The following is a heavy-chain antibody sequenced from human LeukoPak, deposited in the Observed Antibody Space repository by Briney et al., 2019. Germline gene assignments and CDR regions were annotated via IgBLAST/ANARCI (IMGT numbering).Heavy chain of an antibody. CDR2: ISGSGSYI. Sequence: GGSLRLSCAASGFIFSSYAMNWVRQAPGKGLERVSSISGSGSYIHYADSMKGRFTISRDNAEKSVYLHMSRLRAEDTAVYYCARGLGSGDYVANAFDFWGRGTTVSVS. J-gene: IGHJ3*01. CDR1: GFIFSSYA. V-gene: IGHV3-21*01. CDR3: ARGLGSGDYVANAFDF. D-gene: IGHD4-17*01.